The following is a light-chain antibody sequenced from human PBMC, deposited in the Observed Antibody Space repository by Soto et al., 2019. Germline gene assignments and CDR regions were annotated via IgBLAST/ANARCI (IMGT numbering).Light chain of an antibody. CDR2: DDT. CDR1: NIGSES. CDR3: QVWDSTSDHYV. J-gene: IGLJ1*01. Sequence: SYDLTQPPSVSVAPGQTARITCGGNNIGSESLHWYQQKPGQAPVLVAYDDTDRPSGIPERFSGSNSGNTATLTISRVEAGDEADYYCQVWDSTSDHYVFGRWTKVTVL. V-gene: IGLV3-21*02.